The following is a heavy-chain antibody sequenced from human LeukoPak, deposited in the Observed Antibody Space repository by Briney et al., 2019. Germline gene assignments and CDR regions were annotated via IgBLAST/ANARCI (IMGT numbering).Heavy chain of an antibody. CDR1: GGSISSSNW. V-gene: IGHV4-4*02. CDR2: IYHSGST. D-gene: IGHD6-13*01. Sequence: PSGTLSLTCAVSGGSISSSNWWSWVHQPPGKGLEWIGEIYHSGSTNYNPSLKSRVTISVDKSKNQFSLKLSSVTAADTAVYYCASGGSSSWYGWFDPWGQGTLVTVSS. CDR3: ASGGSSSWYGWFDP. J-gene: IGHJ5*02.